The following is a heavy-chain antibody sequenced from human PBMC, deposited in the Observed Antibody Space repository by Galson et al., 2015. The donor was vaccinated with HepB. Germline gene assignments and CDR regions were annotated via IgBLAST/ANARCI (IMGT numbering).Heavy chain of an antibody. V-gene: IGHV3-33*01. Sequence: SLRLSCAASGFTFSSYGMHWVRQAPGKGLEWVAVIWYDGSNKYYADSVKGRFTISRDNSKNTLYLQMNSLRAEDTAVYYCARAPGIAEAYFDYWGQGTLVTVSS. D-gene: IGHD6-19*01. CDR2: IWYDGSNK. CDR1: GFTFSSYG. J-gene: IGHJ4*02. CDR3: ARAPGIAEAYFDY.